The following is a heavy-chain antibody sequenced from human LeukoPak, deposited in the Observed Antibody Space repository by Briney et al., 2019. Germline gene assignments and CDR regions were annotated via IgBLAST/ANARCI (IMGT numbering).Heavy chain of an antibody. D-gene: IGHD6-19*01. J-gene: IGHJ4*02. V-gene: IGHV3-53*01. Sequence: GGSLRLSCAASGFTLSSNYMSWVRQAPGKGLEWVSVIYSGGSTYYADSVKGRFTISRDNSKNTLYLQMNSLRAEDTAVYYCARERVPGTRYFDYWGQGTLVTVSS. CDR1: GFTLSSNY. CDR3: ARERVPGTRYFDY. CDR2: IYSGGST.